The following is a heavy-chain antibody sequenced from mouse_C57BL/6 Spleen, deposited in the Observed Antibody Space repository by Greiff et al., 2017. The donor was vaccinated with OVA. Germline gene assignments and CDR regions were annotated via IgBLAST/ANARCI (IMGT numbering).Heavy chain of an antibody. CDR2: IYPRDGST. CDR1: GYTFTDYT. V-gene: IGHV1-78*01. Sequence: VQLQQSDAELVKPGASVKISCKVSGYTFTDYTIHWMKQRPEQGLEWIGYIYPRDGSTKYNEKFKGKATLTADKSASTAYMQLNSLTSEDSAVYFYARPSTMVTYYFDYWGQGTTLTVSS. CDR3: ARPSTMVTYYFDY. D-gene: IGHD2-2*01. J-gene: IGHJ2*01.